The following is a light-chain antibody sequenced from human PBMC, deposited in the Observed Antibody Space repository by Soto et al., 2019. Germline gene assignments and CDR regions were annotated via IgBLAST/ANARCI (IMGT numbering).Light chain of an antibody. CDR1: QDISNW. CDR3: QHYSTYPLT. CDR2: AAS. V-gene: IGKV1D-16*01. J-gene: IGKJ4*01. Sequence: DIQMTQSPSSLSASVGDRVTITCRASQDISNWLAWYQQKPGKPPKSLIYAASSLQSGVPSRLSGSGSGTDFTLTITSLQPEDFATYYCQHYSTYPLTFGGGTKVDIK.